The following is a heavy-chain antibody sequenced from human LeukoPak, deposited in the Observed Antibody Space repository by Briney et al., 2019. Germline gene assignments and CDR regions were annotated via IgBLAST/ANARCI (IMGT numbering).Heavy chain of an antibody. Sequence: SVKVSCKASGGTFSSYAISWVRQAPGQGLEWTGGIIPIFGTANYAQKFQGRVTITADESTSTAYMELSSLRSEDTAVYYCARGRYDFWSGFENWFDPWGQGTLVTVSS. V-gene: IGHV1-69*13. J-gene: IGHJ5*02. CDR3: ARGRYDFWSGFENWFDP. CDR1: GGTFSSYA. CDR2: IIPIFGTA. D-gene: IGHD3-3*01.